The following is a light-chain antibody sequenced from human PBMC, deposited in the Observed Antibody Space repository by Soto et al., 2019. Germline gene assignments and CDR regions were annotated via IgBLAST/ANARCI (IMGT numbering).Light chain of an antibody. V-gene: IGLV2-14*03. CDR2: DVS. J-gene: IGLJ1*01. Sequence: QAVLTQPASVSGSPGQSITISCTGTSSDIGGYNYVSWYQQHPGKVPKLIIYDVSNRPSGVSNRFSGSKSGNAASLTISGLQPEDEADYYCSSYTRTTTLYVFGTGTKLTVL. CDR1: SSDIGGYNY. CDR3: SSYTRTTTLYV.